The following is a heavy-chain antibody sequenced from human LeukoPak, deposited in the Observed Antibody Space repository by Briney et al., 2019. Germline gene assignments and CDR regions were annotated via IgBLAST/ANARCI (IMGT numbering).Heavy chain of an antibody. V-gene: IGHV3-48*01. D-gene: IGHD3-10*01. CDR1: GFTFSSYS. Sequence: SGGPLRLSCAASGFTFSSYSMNWVRQAPGKGLEWVSCIRSSSSTIYYADSVKGRFTISRDNSKNTLYLQMNSLRAEDTAVYYCAPAWVFGQYFDYWGQGTLVTVSS. CDR2: IRSSSSTI. J-gene: IGHJ4*02. CDR3: APAWVFGQYFDY.